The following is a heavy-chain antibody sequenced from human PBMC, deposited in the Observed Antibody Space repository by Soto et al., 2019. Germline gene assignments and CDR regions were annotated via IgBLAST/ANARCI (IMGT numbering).Heavy chain of an antibody. CDR2: ISSSSSTI. D-gene: IGHD2-2*01. CDR1: GFTFSSYS. V-gene: IGHV3-48*01. J-gene: IGHJ4*02. CDR3: ARLVVPAADFDY. Sequence: EVQLVESGGGLVQPGGSLRLSCAASGFTFSSYSMNWVRQAPGKGLEWFSYISSSSSTIYYADSVKGRFTISRDNAKNSLYLQMNSLRAEDTAVYYCARLVVPAADFDYWGQGTLVTVSS.